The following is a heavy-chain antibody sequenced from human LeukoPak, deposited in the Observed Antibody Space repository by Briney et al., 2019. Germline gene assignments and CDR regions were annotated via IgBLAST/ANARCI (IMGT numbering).Heavy chain of an antibody. CDR3: AKRSGVSYGYFDY. V-gene: IGHV3-74*01. CDR2: ISSDGSST. Sequence: GGSLRLSCAASGFTFSSYWMHWVRQVPGKGLVWLSRISSDGSSTDYADSVKGRFTISRDNSKNTLYLQMNSLRAEDTAVYYCAKRSGVSYGYFDYWGQGTLVTVSS. J-gene: IGHJ4*02. D-gene: IGHD1-26*01. CDR1: GFTFSSYW.